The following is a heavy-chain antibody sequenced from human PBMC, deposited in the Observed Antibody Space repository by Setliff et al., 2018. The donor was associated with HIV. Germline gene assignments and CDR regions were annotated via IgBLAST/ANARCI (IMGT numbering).Heavy chain of an antibody. CDR2: INHSGST. CDR3: ARGHGVYSGSYLAVYFDY. D-gene: IGHD1-26*01. V-gene: IGHV4-39*07. Sequence: SSETLSLTCTVSGGSISSNHYFWSWIRQPPGKGLEWIGEINHSGSTNYKPSLKSRVTISVDMSKNQVSLKVSSVTAADTAVYYCARGHGVYSGSYLAVYFDYWGQGTLVTAPQ. J-gene: IGHJ4*02. CDR1: GGSISSNHYF.